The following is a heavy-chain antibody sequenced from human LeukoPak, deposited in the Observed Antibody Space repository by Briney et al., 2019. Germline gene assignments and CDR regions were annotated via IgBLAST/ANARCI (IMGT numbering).Heavy chain of an antibody. Sequence: SETLSLTCTVSGGSVSDSRYYWGSIRQPPGKGLEWIGNMYYSGSANYNPSLKSRVTISIDRSKNQFSLKLSSVTDADTAVYYCARQSSYSSGWYFDYWGQGTLVTVSS. CDR3: ARQSSYSSGWYFDY. CDR1: GGSVSDSRYY. CDR2: MYYSGSA. D-gene: IGHD6-19*01. V-gene: IGHV4-39*01. J-gene: IGHJ4*02.